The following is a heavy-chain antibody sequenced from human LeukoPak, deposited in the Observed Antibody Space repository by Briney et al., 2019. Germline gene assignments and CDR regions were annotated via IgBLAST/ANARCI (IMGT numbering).Heavy chain of an antibody. D-gene: IGHD3-3*01. CDR2: IYTGGST. CDR3: ARDTIHPY. J-gene: IGHJ4*01. Sequence: PGGSLRLSCAASGFTVSSDYMSWVRQAPGKGLEWVSVIYTGGSTYYADSVKGRFIISRDNSKNTLYLQMNSLRVEDTAVYYCARDTIHPYWGQGTLVTVSS. V-gene: IGHV3-66*01. CDR1: GFTVSSDY.